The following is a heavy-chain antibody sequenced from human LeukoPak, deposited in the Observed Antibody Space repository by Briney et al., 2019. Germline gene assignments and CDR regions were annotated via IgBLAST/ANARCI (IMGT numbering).Heavy chain of an antibody. CDR2: IYYSGST. CDR1: GGSISPYY. V-gene: IGHV4-59*01. D-gene: IGHD3-22*01. CDR3: ARATSTGHFYFDS. Sequence: SETLSLTCTVSGGSISPYYWSWIRQPPGKRLAWIGYIYYSGSTNYNPSLKSRVTMSVDTSKNQFSLKVNSVTAADTAVYYCARATSTGHFYFDSWGQGTLVTVSS. J-gene: IGHJ4*02.